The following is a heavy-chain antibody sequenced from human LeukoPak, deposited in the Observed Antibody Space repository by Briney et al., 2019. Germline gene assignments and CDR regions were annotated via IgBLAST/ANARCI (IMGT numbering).Heavy chain of an antibody. J-gene: IGHJ6*03. V-gene: IGHV4-59*01. CDR3: ARVAWASTHRLGAYYYYYMDV. Sequence: SETLSLTCTVSGDSFSTYYWSWIRQPPGKGLEWIGYIYYDGSTKKNPSLKSRVIMSVDTSNNQFSLKLSSVTAADTAVYYCARVAWASTHRLGAYYYYYMDVWGKGTTVSVSS. CDR2: IYYDGST. D-gene: IGHD7-27*01. CDR1: GDSFSTYY.